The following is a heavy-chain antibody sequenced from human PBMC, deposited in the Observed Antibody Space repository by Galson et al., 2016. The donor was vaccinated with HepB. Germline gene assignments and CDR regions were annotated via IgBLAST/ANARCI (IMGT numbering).Heavy chain of an antibody. Sequence: SETLSLTCAVSGGSLSGYYWSWIRQPPGKGLEWIGEISYGGTTNSNPSLKSRVIISVDTSKNQFSLNLSSVTAADSAIYYCARRGRMFSGSKGSFDYWGQGTLATVSS. D-gene: IGHD1-26*01. V-gene: IGHV4-34*01. J-gene: IGHJ4*02. CDR2: ISYGGTT. CDR1: GGSLSGYY. CDR3: ARRGRMFSGSKGSFDY.